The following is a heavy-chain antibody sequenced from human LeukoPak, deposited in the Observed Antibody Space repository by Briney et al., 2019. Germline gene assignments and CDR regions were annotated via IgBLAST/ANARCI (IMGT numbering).Heavy chain of an antibody. J-gene: IGHJ4*02. CDR2: INPSGGST. V-gene: IGHV1-46*01. CDR1: GYTFTSYY. Sequence: GASVKVSCKASGYTFTSYYMHWVRQAPGQGLEWMGIINPSGGSTSYAQKFQGRVTMTRDTSTSTVYMELSSLRSEDTAVYYCARGGYTRIVGATGDYYWGQGTLVTVSS. CDR3: ARGGYTRIVGATGDYY. D-gene: IGHD1-26*01.